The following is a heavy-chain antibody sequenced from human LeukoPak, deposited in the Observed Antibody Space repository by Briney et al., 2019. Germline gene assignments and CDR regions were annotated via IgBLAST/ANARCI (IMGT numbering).Heavy chain of an antibody. D-gene: IGHD2-15*01. V-gene: IGHV1-18*04. CDR3: ARDRGDIVVVVAGEPFDY. CDR1: GYTFTSYG. CDR2: ISAYNGNT. Sequence: ASGKVSCKASGYTFTSYGISWVRRAPGQGLEWMGWISAYNGNTNYAQKLRGRGTMTTDTSTSTAYMELRSPRSDDTAVYYCARDRGDIVVVVAGEPFDYWGQGTLVTVSS. J-gene: IGHJ4*02.